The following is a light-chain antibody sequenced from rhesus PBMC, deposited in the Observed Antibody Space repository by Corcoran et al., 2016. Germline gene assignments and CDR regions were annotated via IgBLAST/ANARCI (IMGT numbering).Light chain of an antibody. J-gene: IGKJ3*01. CDR1: QSILHSSRKIY. CDR3: MQVLQLPLT. Sequence: DIVMTQTPLSLPVTPGEPASISCRSSQSILHSSRKIYLYWYLQKAGQFPQLLIYEVSTRASGVPDRFSGSGSGTDFTLRISRVEAEDVGIYYCMQVLQLPLTFSPGTKLDIK. V-gene: IGKV2-104*02. CDR2: EVS.